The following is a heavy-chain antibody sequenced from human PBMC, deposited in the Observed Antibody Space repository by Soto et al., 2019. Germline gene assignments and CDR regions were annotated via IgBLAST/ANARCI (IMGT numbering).Heavy chain of an antibody. V-gene: IGHV1-18*01. J-gene: IGHJ4*02. CDR1: GYTFTRYG. Sequence: ASVKVSCKASGYTFTRYGISWVRQAPGQGLEWMGWISAYNGNTNYAQKLQGRVTMTTDTSTSTAYMELRSLRSDDTAVYYCARDLDDFWSGYYPDYWGQGTLVTVS. CDR3: ARDLDDFWSGYYPDY. CDR2: ISAYNGNT. D-gene: IGHD3-3*01.